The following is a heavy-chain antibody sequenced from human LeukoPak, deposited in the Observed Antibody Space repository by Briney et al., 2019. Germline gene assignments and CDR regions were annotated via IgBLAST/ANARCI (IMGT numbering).Heavy chain of an antibody. J-gene: IGHJ4*02. D-gene: IGHD3-22*01. CDR3: ARDTISGYYSFDY. V-gene: IGHV6-1*01. Sequence: PSQTLSLTCAISGDSFSSNDAAWTWLRQSPSRGLEWLGRTYYRSQWYPEYGGSVKSRLTINPDTSKNQLSLQLNSVTPEDTAVYYCARDTISGYYSFDYWGQGTLVTVST. CDR1: GDSFSSNDAA. CDR2: TYYRSQWYP.